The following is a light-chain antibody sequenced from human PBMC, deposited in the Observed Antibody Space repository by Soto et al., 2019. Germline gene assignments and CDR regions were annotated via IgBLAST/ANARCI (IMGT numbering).Light chain of an antibody. V-gene: IGLV2-14*03. CDR2: DVS. J-gene: IGLJ2*01. CDR3: SSYTSSSTVV. Sequence: QSALTQPASVSGSPGQSITISCTGSSSDVGGYNYVSWYQHHPGKAPKLMIYDVSNRPSGVSNRFSGSTSGNTASLTISGLQAEEESDYYCSSYTSSSTVVFGGGTKVTVL. CDR1: SSDVGGYNY.